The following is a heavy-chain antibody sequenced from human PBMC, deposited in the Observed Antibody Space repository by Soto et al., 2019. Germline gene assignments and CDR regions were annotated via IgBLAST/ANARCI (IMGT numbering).Heavy chain of an antibody. CDR1: GFSINNYA. V-gene: IGHV3-30-3*01. D-gene: IGHD3-3*01. CDR2: ISYDGSNK. CDR3: ARRQDFGGPHYYYGMDV. J-gene: IGHJ6*02. Sequence: GGSLRLSCTASGFSINNYAMHWVRQTPGKGLEWVAVISYDGSNKYYADSVAGRFTISRDNSKNTLYVQMNSLRAEDTAVYHCARRQDFGGPHYYYGMDVWGQGTAVTVSS.